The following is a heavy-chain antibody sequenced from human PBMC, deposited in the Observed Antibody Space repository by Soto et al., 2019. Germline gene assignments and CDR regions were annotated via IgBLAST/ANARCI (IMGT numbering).Heavy chain of an antibody. D-gene: IGHD1-26*01. J-gene: IGHJ4*02. CDR3: ATERSRGSYLDIDY. CDR1: GYTLTRIY. V-gene: IGHV1-24*01. Sequence: GASVKVSCKVSGYTLTRIYMHWVRQAPGKGLEWMGGLDPEDGETIYAQKFQGRATMTEDTSTDTAYMELSSLRSEDTAVYYCATERSRGSYLDIDYFGQGTLVAVSS. CDR2: LDPEDGET.